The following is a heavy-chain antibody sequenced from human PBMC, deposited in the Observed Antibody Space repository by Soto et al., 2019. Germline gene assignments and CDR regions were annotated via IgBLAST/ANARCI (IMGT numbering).Heavy chain of an antibody. CDR1: GFTFSSYG. CDR3: AKDHSAYGVWGAYFDY. CDR2: ISYDGSNK. J-gene: IGHJ4*02. Sequence: QVQLVESGGGVVQPGRSLRLSCAASGFTFSSYGMHWVRQAPGKGLEWVAIISYDGSNKYYADSVKGRFTISRDNSMNTMYLQMNSLRAEETDVYCCAKDHSAYGVWGAYFDYWGQGTLVTVSS. V-gene: IGHV3-30*18. D-gene: IGHD5-12*01.